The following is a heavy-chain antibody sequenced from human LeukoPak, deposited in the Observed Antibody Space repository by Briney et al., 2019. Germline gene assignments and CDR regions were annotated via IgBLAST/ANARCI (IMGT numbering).Heavy chain of an antibody. CDR2: TYYRSKWYN. D-gene: IGHD2-2*01. J-gene: IGHJ6*03. V-gene: IGHV6-1*01. CDR1: GDSVSSNSAA. Sequence: SQTLSLTCAISGDSVSSNSAAWNWIRQSPSRGLEWLGRTYYRSKWYNDNAVSVKSRITINPDTSKNQFSLQLNSVTPEDTAVYYCAREPGKYCSSTSCYGRTNYYYYYMDVWGKGTTVTVSS. CDR3: AREPGKYCSSTSCYGRTNYYYYYMDV.